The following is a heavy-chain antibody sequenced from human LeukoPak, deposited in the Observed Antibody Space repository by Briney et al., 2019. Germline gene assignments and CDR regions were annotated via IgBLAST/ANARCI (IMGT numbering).Heavy chain of an antibody. V-gene: IGHV1-69*05. J-gene: IGHJ3*02. CDR3: ARFESYAFDI. D-gene: IGHD3-9*01. CDR2: IIPIFGTA. CDR1: GDNFSSYV. Sequence: SVKVSCKASGDNFSSYVITWVRQAPGQGLEWMGGIIPIFGTANYAQKFQGRVTITTDESTSTAYMELSSLRSEDTAVYYCARFESYAFDIWGQGTMVTVSS.